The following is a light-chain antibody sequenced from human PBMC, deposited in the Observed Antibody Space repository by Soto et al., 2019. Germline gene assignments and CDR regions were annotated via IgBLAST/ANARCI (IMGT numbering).Light chain of an antibody. CDR3: QTWGTGTWV. CDR1: RGHSSYA. Sequence: QTVVTQSPSASASLGASVKLTCTLSRGHSSYAIAWHQQQPEKGPRYLMKLNSDGSHSKGDGIPDRFSGSSSGAERYLTISSLQSEDEADSYCQTWGTGTWVFGGGTKVTVL. CDR2: LNSDGSH. V-gene: IGLV4-69*01. J-gene: IGLJ3*02.